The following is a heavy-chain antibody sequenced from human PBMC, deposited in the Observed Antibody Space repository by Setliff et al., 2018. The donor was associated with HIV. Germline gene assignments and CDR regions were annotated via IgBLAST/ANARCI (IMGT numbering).Heavy chain of an antibody. V-gene: IGHV1-18*01. J-gene: IGHJ3*02. CDR3: AREGWGSGYAFDI. Sequence: ASVMVSCKASGYTFPNYGITWVRQAPGQGLEWMGWISAYNGNTNYAQTLQGRVTMTTDTSTTTAYMELRGLRSDDTAVYYCAREGWGSGYAFDIWGQGTMVTVS. CDR2: ISAYNGNT. CDR1: GYTFPNYG. D-gene: IGHD3-22*01.